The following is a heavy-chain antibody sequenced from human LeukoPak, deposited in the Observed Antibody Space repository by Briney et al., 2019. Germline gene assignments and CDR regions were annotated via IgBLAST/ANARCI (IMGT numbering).Heavy chain of an antibody. J-gene: IGHJ5*02. D-gene: IGHD1-1*01. CDR1: GGSISSGSYN. CDR2: IYFSGST. CDR3: ARHKGGGQEVRKGFDP. V-gene: IGHV4-39*01. Sequence: AETLSLTCTVSGGSISSGSYNWGWIRQSPGKGLEWTGSIYFSGSTYYNPSLKSRLSISVDTSKNQFSLKLSSVTAEDTAVYYCARHKGGGQEVRKGFDPWGLGTLVTVSS.